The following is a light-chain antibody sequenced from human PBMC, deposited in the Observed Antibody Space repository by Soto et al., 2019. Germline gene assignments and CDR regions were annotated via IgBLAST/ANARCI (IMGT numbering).Light chain of an antibody. CDR1: QSVSSN. J-gene: IGKJ4*01. CDR2: GAS. Sequence: EIVMTQSPATLSVSPGERATLSCRASQSVSSNLAWYQQKPGQAPRLVIYGASTRATGIPTRFSGSGSGTEFTITISSLQSEDFAVYYCQQYNNWPLTVGGGTKVEIK. V-gene: IGKV3D-15*01. CDR3: QQYNNWPLT.